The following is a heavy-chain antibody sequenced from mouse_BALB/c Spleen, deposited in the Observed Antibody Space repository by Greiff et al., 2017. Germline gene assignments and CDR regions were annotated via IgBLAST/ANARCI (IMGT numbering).Heavy chain of an antibody. CDR3: ARHEDYGYYFDY. Sequence: EVQRVESGGDLVKPGGSLKLSSAASGFTFSSYGMSWVRQTPDKRLEWVATISSGGSYTYYPDSVKGRFTISRDNAKNTLYRQMSSLKSEDTAMYYCARHEDYGYYFDYWGQGTTLTVSS. CDR2: ISSGGSYT. CDR1: GFTFSSYG. J-gene: IGHJ2*01. V-gene: IGHV5-6*01. D-gene: IGHD1-2*01.